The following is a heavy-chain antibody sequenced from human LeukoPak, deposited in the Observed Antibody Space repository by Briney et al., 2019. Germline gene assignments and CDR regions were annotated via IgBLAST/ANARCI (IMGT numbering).Heavy chain of an antibody. V-gene: IGHV3-23*01. Sequence: GGSLRLSCAASGFTFSSYAMSWVRQAPGKGLEWVSAVSGSGDSTDFADSVKGRFTISRDNSKNTLYLQMNSLRAEDTAVYYCAKDHGYNYGYNSYWGQGTLVTVSS. D-gene: IGHD5-18*01. J-gene: IGHJ4*02. CDR3: AKDHGYNYGYNSY. CDR1: GFTFSSYA. CDR2: VSGSGDST.